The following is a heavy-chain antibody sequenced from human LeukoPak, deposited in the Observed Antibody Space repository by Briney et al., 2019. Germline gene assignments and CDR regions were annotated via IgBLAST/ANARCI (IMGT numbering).Heavy chain of an antibody. CDR3: ARHLYYDSRSGAFDI. J-gene: IGHJ3*02. D-gene: IGHD3-22*01. CDR2: INHSGST. CDR1: GGSFSGYY. Sequence: SETLSLTCAVYGGSFSGYYWSWIRQPPGKGLEWIGEINHSGSTNYNPSLKSRVTISVDTSKKQFSLKLSSVTAADTAVYYCARHLYYDSRSGAFDIWGQGTMVTVSS. V-gene: IGHV4-34*01.